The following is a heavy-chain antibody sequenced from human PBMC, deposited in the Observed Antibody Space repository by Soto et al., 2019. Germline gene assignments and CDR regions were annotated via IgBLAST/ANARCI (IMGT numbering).Heavy chain of an antibody. CDR3: TTRMDSRGDYYGMDV. CDR2: IKSKTDGGTT. CDR1: GFTFSNAW. V-gene: IGHV3-15*01. J-gene: IGHJ6*02. D-gene: IGHD6-13*01. Sequence: GGSLRLSCAASGFTFSNAWMSWVRQAPGKGLEWVGRIKSKTDGGTTDYAAPVKGRFTISGDDSKNTLYLQMNSLKTEDTAVYYCTTRMDSRGDYYGMDVWGQGTTVTVS.